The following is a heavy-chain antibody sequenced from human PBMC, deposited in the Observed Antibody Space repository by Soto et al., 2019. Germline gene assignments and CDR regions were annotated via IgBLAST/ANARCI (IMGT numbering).Heavy chain of an antibody. J-gene: IGHJ6*02. Sequence: VASVKVSCKASGGTFSSYAISWVRQAPGQGLEWMGGIIPIFSTANYAQKFQGRVTITADESTSTAYMELSSLRSEDTAVYYCARPDDWNRDYYYYGMDVWGQGTTVTVSS. D-gene: IGHD1-1*01. CDR3: ARPDDWNRDYYYYGMDV. V-gene: IGHV1-69*13. CDR1: GGTFSSYA. CDR2: IIPIFSTA.